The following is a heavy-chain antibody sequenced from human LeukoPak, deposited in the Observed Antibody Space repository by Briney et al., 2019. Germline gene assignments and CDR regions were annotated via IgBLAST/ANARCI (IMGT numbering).Heavy chain of an antibody. J-gene: IGHJ6*02. Sequence: PGGSLRLSCAASGFTFSGSTLHWVRQASGKGLDWVGRIRSKANSYATASAASVEGRFTISRDDSKNTAYLQMNSLKTEDTAVYYCTRSGTDNYYYGMDVWGQGTTVTVSS. CDR2: IRSKANSYAT. CDR1: GFTFSGST. D-gene: IGHD3-10*01. CDR3: TRSGTDNYYYGMDV. V-gene: IGHV3-73*01.